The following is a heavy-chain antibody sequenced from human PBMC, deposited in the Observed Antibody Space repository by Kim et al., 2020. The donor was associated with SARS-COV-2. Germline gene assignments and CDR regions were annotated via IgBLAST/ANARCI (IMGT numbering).Heavy chain of an antibody. J-gene: IGHJ5*02. V-gene: IGHV4-30-2*04. CDR3: ARGDWSTSNWFDP. D-gene: IGHD2-21*02. Sequence: NPSLQSRVTVSVDTSKNQFSLKLSSVTAADTAVYYCARGDWSTSNWFDPWGQGTLVTVSS.